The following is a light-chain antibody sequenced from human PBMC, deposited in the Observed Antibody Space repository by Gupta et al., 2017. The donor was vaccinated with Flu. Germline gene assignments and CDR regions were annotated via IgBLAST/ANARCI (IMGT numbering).Light chain of an antibody. V-gene: IGKV1-39*01. Sequence: DIQLTQSPSSLSASVGDRVTITCRASQSISSYLNWYQQKPGKAPKRLIYAASSLHSGVPSRFSGSGSGTDFTLTISSLQPEDFATYYCQQSYSTPYTFGQGTKLEIK. CDR2: AAS. J-gene: IGKJ2*01. CDR1: QSISSY. CDR3: QQSYSTPYT.